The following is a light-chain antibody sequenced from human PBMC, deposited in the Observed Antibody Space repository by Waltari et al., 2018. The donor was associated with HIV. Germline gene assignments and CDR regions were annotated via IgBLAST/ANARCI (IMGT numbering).Light chain of an antibody. J-gene: IGLJ3*02. CDR3: GTWDSSLSAGV. CDR1: SSNIGNTF. Sequence: QSVLTQPPSVSAAPGQKVTISCSGNSSNIGNTFVSWYQQFPGTTPNLRIYYTEKRPSGIPERFSGSKSGTSATLGITGLQTGDEAVYYCGTWDSSLSAGVFGGGTKVTVL. CDR2: YTE. V-gene: IGLV1-51*01.